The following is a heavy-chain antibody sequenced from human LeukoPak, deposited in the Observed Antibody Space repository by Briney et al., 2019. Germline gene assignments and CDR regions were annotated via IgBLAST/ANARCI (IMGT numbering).Heavy chain of an antibody. CDR2: VHTSGST. Sequence: SETLSLTCTVSGGSISSGSYYWSWIRQPAGKGLEWIGRVHTSGSTNYNPSLKSRLTISVDTSKNQFSLRLSSVTAADTAVYYCARDFRSGGSFFDYWGQGTLVTVFS. J-gene: IGHJ4*02. CDR1: GGSISSGSYY. V-gene: IGHV4-61*02. CDR3: ARDFRSGGSFFDY. D-gene: IGHD2-15*01.